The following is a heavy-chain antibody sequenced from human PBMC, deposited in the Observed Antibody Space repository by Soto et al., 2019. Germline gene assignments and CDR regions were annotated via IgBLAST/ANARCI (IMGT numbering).Heavy chain of an antibody. CDR3: AREAYLNDWYFDL. D-gene: IGHD1-1*01. Sequence: QVQLVESGGGVVQPGRSLRLSCAASGFTFSSYGMHWVRQAPGKGLEWVAVIWYDGSNKYYADSVKGRFTISRDNSKNPLYLQMNSLRAEDTAVYYCAREAYLNDWYFDLWGRGTLVTVSS. CDR2: IWYDGSNK. V-gene: IGHV3-33*01. CDR1: GFTFSSYG. J-gene: IGHJ2*01.